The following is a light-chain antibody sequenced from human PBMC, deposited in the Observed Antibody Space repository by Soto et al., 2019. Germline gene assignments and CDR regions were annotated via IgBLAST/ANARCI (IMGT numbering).Light chain of an antibody. CDR3: QQYGSSHRT. J-gene: IGKJ2*01. CDR1: QSVTSSY. CDR2: GAS. V-gene: IGKV3-20*01. Sequence: EIVLTQSPGTLSLSPGERATLSCRASQSVTSSYLAWYQQKPGQAPRLVIYGASSRATGIPDRFSGSGSGTDFTLTINRLKPEDFAVYYCQQYGSSHRTFGQGTKLEIK.